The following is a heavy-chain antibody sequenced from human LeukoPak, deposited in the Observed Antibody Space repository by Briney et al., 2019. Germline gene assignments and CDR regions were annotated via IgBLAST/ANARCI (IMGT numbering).Heavy chain of an antibody. J-gene: IGHJ3*02. CDR3: TRDSGYNAFDI. D-gene: IGHD5-12*01. Sequence: GGSLRLSCAASGFTFSSYDMHWVRQATGKGLEWVSAIGTAGDTYYPGSVKGRFTISRENAKNSLYLQMNSLRGEDTAVYYCTRDSGYNAFDIWGQGTMVTVSS. CDR1: GFTFSSYD. V-gene: IGHV3-13*01. CDR2: IGTAGDT.